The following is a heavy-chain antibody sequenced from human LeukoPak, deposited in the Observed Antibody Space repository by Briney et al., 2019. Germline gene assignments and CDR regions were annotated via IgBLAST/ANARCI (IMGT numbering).Heavy chain of an antibody. CDR1: GFTFRSFS. D-gene: IGHD2/OR15-2a*01. CDR3: VRGGTYCDSTCKGADY. CDR2: IDSSTTRI. J-gene: IGHJ4*02. Sequence: GGSLRPSCAASGFTFRSFSMNWVRQAPGKGLEWVSAIDSSTTRIYYANSVRGRFTISRDNAKNSLDLQMNSLRAEDTAVYYCVRGGTYCDSTCKGADYWGQGTLVAVSS. V-gene: IGHV3-21*01.